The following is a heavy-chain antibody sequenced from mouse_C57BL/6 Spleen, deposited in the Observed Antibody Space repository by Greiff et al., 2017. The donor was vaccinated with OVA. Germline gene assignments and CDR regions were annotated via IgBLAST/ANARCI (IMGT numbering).Heavy chain of an antibody. J-gene: IGHJ2*01. CDR1: GYTFTSYG. D-gene: IGHD1-1*01. Sequence: QVQLQQPGAELVKPGASVKLSCKASGYTFTSYGITWVKQRPGQGLEWIGDIYPGSGSTYYNEKFKGKATLTVDTSSSTAYMQLRSLTSEDSAVDDCARGRLLRAHYTDYWGQGTTLTVSS. CDR3: ARGRLLRAHYTDY. V-gene: IGHV1-55*01. CDR2: IYPGSGST.